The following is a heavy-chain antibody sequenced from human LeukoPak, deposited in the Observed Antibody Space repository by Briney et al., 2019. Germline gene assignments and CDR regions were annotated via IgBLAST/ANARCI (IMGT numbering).Heavy chain of an antibody. D-gene: IGHD6-19*01. Sequence: ASVKVSCKASGYTFTSYGISWVRRAPGQGLEWMGWISGYNGNTNYAQKFQGRVTMTTDTSTSTAYVELRSLRSDDTAVYYCARADIRAIASSGWYGFDYWGQGTLVTVSS. J-gene: IGHJ4*02. CDR1: GYTFTSYG. CDR2: ISGYNGNT. CDR3: ARADIRAIASSGWYGFDY. V-gene: IGHV1-18*01.